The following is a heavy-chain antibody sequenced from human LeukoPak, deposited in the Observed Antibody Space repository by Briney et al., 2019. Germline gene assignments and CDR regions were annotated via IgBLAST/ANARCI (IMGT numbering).Heavy chain of an antibody. CDR2: INHSGST. CDR3: ARMYCSSISCYGLTKSYYFDH. V-gene: IGHV4-34*01. Sequence: PSETLSLTCAVYGGSFSGYYWSWIRQPPGKGLEWIGEINHSGSTNYNPSLKSRVTISVDTSKNHFSLSLSSVTAADTAVYYCARMYCSSISCYGLTKSYYFDHWGQGSLVTVSS. CDR1: GGSFSGYY. J-gene: IGHJ4*02. D-gene: IGHD2-2*01.